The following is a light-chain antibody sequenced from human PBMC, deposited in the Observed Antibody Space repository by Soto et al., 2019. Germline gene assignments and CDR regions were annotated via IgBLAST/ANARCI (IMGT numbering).Light chain of an antibody. J-gene: IGKJ4*01. CDR2: AAS. Sequence: DFQMTQSPSSLSASVGDRVTITCRASQSISSYLNWYQQKPGKAPKLLIYAASSLQSGVPSRFSGSGSGTDFTLTISSLQPEDFATYYCQQSYSTPRTFGGGTKVEIK. V-gene: IGKV1-39*01. CDR3: QQSYSTPRT. CDR1: QSISSY.